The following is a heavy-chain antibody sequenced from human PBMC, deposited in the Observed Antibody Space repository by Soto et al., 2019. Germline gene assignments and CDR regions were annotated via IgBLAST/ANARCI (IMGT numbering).Heavy chain of an antibody. CDR2: IYYSGST. CDR3: VRERGYSSRLNGWFDP. V-gene: IGHV4-59*01. CDR1: GGSISSYY. J-gene: IGHJ5*02. D-gene: IGHD6-13*01. Sequence: QVQLQESGPGLVKPSETLSLTCTVSGGSISSYYWCWIWQPPGKGLEWIGYIYYSGSTNYNPSLKPRLTIPVDPSKNQFSLKVSSVTAVCTAVYYCVRERGYSSRLNGWFDPWGQGTLVTVSS.